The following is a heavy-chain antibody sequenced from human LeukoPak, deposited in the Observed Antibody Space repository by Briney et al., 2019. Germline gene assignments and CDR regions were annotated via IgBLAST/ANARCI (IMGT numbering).Heavy chain of an antibody. CDR2: ISGSGGST. CDR3: AKQTSWYFDY. J-gene: IGHJ4*02. CDR1: GFTFSSYS. V-gene: IGHV3-23*01. D-gene: IGHD2-2*01. Sequence: GGSLRLSCAASGFTFSSYSMNWVRQAPGKGLEWVSAISGSGGSTYYADTVKGRFTISRDNSKNTLYLQMNSLRAEDTAVYYCAKQTSWYFDYWGQGTLVTVSS.